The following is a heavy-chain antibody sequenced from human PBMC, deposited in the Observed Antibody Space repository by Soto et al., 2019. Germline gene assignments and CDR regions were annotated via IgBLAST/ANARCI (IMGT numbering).Heavy chain of an antibody. CDR1: GFTFSSYS. D-gene: IGHD2-2*01. Sequence: GGSLRLSCAASGFTFSSYSMNWVRQAPGKGLEWVSYISSSSSTIYYADSVKGRFTISRDNAKNSLYLQMNSLRAEDTAVYYCARDRPGYCSSTSCYAGRYYYYMDVWGKGTTVTVSS. V-gene: IGHV3-48*01. CDR2: ISSSSSTI. CDR3: ARDRPGYCSSTSCYAGRYYYYMDV. J-gene: IGHJ6*03.